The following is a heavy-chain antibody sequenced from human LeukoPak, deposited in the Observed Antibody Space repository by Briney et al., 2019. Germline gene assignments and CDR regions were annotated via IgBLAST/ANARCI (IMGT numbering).Heavy chain of an antibody. CDR1: GYTFTGYY. CDR3: ARECYYDSSGYLTY. Sequence: ASVKVSCKASGYTFTGYYRHWVRQAPGQGLEWMGWINPNSGGTNYAQKFQGRVTMTRDTSISTAYMELSRLRSDDTAVYYCARECYYDSSGYLTYWGQGTLVTVSS. D-gene: IGHD3-22*01. V-gene: IGHV1-2*02. J-gene: IGHJ4*02. CDR2: INPNSGGT.